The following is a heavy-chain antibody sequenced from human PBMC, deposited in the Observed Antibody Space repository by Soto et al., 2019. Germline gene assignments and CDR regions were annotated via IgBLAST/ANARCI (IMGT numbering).Heavy chain of an antibody. CDR1: GFTFSSYG. D-gene: IGHD2-21*02. CDR3: AKVGLAYCGGDCHLAEYFQH. J-gene: IGHJ1*01. Sequence: GGSLRLSCAASGFTFSSYGMHWVRQAPGKGLEWVAVISYDGSNKYYADSVKGRFTISRDNSKNTLYLQMNSLRAEDTAVYYCAKVGLAYCGGDCHLAEYFQHWGQGTLV. CDR2: ISYDGSNK. V-gene: IGHV3-30*18.